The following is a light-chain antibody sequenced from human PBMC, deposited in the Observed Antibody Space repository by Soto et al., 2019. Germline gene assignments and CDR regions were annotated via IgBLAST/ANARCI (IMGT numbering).Light chain of an antibody. CDR1: QSVSSSY. J-gene: IGKJ2*01. Sequence: EIVLTQSPGTLSLSPGERATLSCRASQSVSSSYLAWYQQKPGQAPRLLIYGASSRATGIPDRFSGSGSGTYFTRTISRLEPEDFAVYYCQQYGSSPMYTFGQVTKLEIK. V-gene: IGKV3-20*01. CDR3: QQYGSSPMYT. CDR2: GAS.